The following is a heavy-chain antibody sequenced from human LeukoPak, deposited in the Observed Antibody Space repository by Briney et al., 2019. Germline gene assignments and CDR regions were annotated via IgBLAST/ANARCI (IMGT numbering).Heavy chain of an antibody. J-gene: IGHJ4*02. D-gene: IGHD5-24*01. Sequence: SETLSLACTVAGGSPSNYYSSWIRQPPGKGLGWVGYIYYTVTTKYNPSLESRVTIPLDTPKNQFSLKLSSVTAADTAVYHCARSRDGYNYHCFDNWGQGTLVTVSS. CDR1: GGSPSNYY. V-gene: IGHV4-59*01. CDR3: ARSRDGYNYHCFDN. CDR2: IYYTVTT.